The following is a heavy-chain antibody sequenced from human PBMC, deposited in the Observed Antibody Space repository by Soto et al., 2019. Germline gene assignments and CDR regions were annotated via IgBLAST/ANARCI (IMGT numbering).Heavy chain of an antibody. CDR2: ISISGSTI. V-gene: IGHV3-11*01. J-gene: IGHJ4*02. CDR1: VFTFSDYY. CDR3: ARDRGALVPSGYDC. Sequence: GGSLLVSCASSVFTFSDYYMTWIRQAPGKGLEWVSYISISGSTIYYADSVKGRFTISRDNAKNSLYLQMNSLRAEDTAVYYCARDRGALVPSGYDCWGQGTMVTVSS. D-gene: IGHD3-22*01.